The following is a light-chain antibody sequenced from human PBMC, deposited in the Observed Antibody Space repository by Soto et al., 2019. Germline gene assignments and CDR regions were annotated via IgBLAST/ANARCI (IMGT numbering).Light chain of an antibody. V-gene: IGLV2-8*01. J-gene: IGLJ2*01. CDR2: EVT. CDR1: SSDVGGYNY. CDR3: SSYAGNNNLV. Sequence: QSALTQPPSASGSPGQSVTISCTGTSSDVGGYNYVSWYQRHPGKAPKLMIYEVTKRPSGVPDRFSGSKSGNTASLTVSGLQAGDEADYYCSSYAGNNNLVFGGGTKLTVL.